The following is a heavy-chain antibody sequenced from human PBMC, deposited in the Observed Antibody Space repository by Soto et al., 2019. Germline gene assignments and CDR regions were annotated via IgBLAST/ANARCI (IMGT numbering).Heavy chain of an antibody. CDR2: IIPIFGTA. D-gene: IGHD3-22*01. CDR3: ARSPYYYDSSGYYSPHFAY. Sequence: SVKVSCKASGGTFSSYAISWVRQAPGQGLEWMGGIIPIFGTANYAQKFQGRVTITADESTSTAYMELSSLRSEDTAVYYCARSPYYYDSSGYYSPHFAYWGQGTLVTVSS. V-gene: IGHV1-69*13. CDR1: GGTFSSYA. J-gene: IGHJ4*02.